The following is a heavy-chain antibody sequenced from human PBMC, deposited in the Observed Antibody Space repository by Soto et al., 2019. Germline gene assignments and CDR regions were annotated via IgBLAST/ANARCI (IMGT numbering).Heavy chain of an antibody. V-gene: IGHV1-18*01. Sequence: QVQLVQSGAEVKKPGASVKVSCKASGYTFSSYGINWVRQAPGQGLEWMGWISTYNDNTNYVQKFQGRVTMTTDTSPSTVYMERRGLRSDDTAGYYCARDGRKHWNLDYWGQGSLVTVSS. CDR2: ISTYNDNT. CDR3: ARDGRKHWNLDY. CDR1: GYTFSSYG. J-gene: IGHJ4*02. D-gene: IGHD1-1*01.